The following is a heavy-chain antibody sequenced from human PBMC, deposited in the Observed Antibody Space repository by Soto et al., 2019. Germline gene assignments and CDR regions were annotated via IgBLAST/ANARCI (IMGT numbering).Heavy chain of an antibody. D-gene: IGHD3-10*01. Sequence: QVQLQEWGPGLVKPSQTLSLTCSVSGVSVSSVVYYWSWVRQHPEKGLEWIGDIYYSGTTRYNPFIKSRVTTSLDTSKHQFFLRLNSVSAADTAVYYCSSMVRGNWFDPWGQGTLVIVSS. V-gene: IGHV4-31*03. J-gene: IGHJ5*02. CDR2: IYYSGTT. CDR1: GVSVSSVVYY. CDR3: SSMVRGNWFDP.